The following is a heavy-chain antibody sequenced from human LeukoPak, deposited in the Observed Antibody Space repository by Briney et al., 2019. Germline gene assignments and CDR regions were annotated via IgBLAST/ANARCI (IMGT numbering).Heavy chain of an antibody. CDR3: ARDGLLSGCYGSGTLYYFDY. CDR2: GSEK. J-gene: IGHJ4*02. Sequence: GSEKYYVDSVKGRFTISRDNAKNSLYLQMNSLRAEDSAVYYCARDGLLSGCYGSGTLYYFDYWGQGTLVTVSS. D-gene: IGHD3-10*01. V-gene: IGHV3-7*01.